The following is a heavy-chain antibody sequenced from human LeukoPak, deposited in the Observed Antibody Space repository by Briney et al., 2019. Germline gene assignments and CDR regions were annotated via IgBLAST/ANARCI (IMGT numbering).Heavy chain of an antibody. CDR2: ISSSSSYI. Sequence: PGGSLRLSCAASGFTFSSYSMNWVRQAPGKGLEWVSSISSSSSYIYYADSVKGRFTISRDNAKNSLYLQMNSLRAEDTAVYYCARGGVGSVDYYDSSDYAFDIWGQGTMVTVSS. CDR3: ARGGVGSVDYYDSSDYAFDI. J-gene: IGHJ3*02. D-gene: IGHD3-22*01. V-gene: IGHV3-21*01. CDR1: GFTFSSYS.